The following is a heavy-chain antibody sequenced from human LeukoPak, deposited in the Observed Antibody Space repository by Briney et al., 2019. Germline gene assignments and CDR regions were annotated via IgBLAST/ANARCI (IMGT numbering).Heavy chain of an antibody. CDR2: ISYDGSNK. D-gene: IGHD6-13*01. V-gene: IGHV3-30*03. CDR3: ARGADSSWYYEPQNWFDP. J-gene: IGHJ5*02. CDR1: GFTFSSYG. Sequence: GGSLRLSCAASGFTFSSYGMHWVRQAPGKGLEWVSVISYDGSNKYYADSVKGRFTISRDNSKNTLYLQMNSLRAEDTAVYYCARGADSSWYYEPQNWFDPWGQGTLVTVSS.